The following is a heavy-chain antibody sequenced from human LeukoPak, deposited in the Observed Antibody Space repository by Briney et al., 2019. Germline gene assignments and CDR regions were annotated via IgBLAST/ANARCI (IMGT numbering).Heavy chain of an antibody. CDR3: AIDSLRRDGMDV. V-gene: IGHV4-30-2*01. CDR2: IYHSGST. CDR1: CGSISSYF. J-gene: IGHJ6*02. Sequence: PSETLSLTCSVCCGSISSYFWSWLRQPPGKGLEWIGYIYHSGSTYYNPSLKSRVTISVDRSKNQFSLKLSSVTSADTPVYYCAIDSLRRDGMDVWGQGTTVTVSS.